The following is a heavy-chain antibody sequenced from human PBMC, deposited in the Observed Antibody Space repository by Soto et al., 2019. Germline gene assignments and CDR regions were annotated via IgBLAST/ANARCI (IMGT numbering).Heavy chain of an antibody. CDR3: AKVRLLGPCSSTGSCPVYYYYGMDV. Sequence: PGGSLRLSCVVSGFSFSSYAMSWVRQAPGKGLEWVSAISGSGGSTYYADSVKGRFTISRDNSKNTLYLQMNSLRAEDTAVYYCAKVRLLGPCSSTGSCPVYYYYGMDVWGQGTTVTVSS. D-gene: IGHD2-2*01. CDR1: GFSFSSYA. J-gene: IGHJ6*02. CDR2: ISGSGGST. V-gene: IGHV3-23*01.